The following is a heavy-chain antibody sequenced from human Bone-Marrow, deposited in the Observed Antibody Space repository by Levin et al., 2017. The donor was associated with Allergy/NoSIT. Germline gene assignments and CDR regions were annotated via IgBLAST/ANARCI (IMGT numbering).Heavy chain of an antibody. J-gene: IGHJ4*02. V-gene: IGHV3-33*01. Sequence: SCAASGFTFSSYGMHWVRQAPGKGLEWVAVIWYDGSNKYYADSVKGRFTISRDNSKNTLYLQMNSLRAEDTAVYYCARDRIQLWHFDYWGQGTLVTVSS. CDR2: IWYDGSNK. CDR1: GFTFSSYG. CDR3: ARDRIQLWHFDY. D-gene: IGHD5-18*01.